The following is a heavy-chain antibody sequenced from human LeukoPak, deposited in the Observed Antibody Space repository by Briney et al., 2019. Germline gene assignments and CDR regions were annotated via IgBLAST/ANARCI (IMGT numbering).Heavy chain of an antibody. J-gene: IGHJ5*02. CDR3: ARHLSVGGYYSQPQYTWFDP. V-gene: IGHV4-39*01. Sequence: PSETLSLTCTVSGGAISSSTYYWGWIRQPPGKGLEWIGSTYYSGSTYYNSSLKSRVTISVDTSKNQFSLKLSSVTAADTAVYYCARHLSVGGYYSQPQYTWFDPRGQGTLVTVSS. CDR2: TYYSGST. D-gene: IGHD3-22*01. CDR1: GGAISSSTYY.